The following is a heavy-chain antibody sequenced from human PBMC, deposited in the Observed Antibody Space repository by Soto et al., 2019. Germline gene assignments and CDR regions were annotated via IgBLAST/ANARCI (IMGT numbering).Heavy chain of an antibody. CDR3: ARINYGYCIDFTCPAGFGYYYYGMDV. D-gene: IGHD2-2*03. V-gene: IGHV3-30-3*01. CDR1: GFNFRNSA. CDR2: ISYDGANK. J-gene: IGHJ6*02. Sequence: QEKLLESGGGVVQPGKSLTLSCAASGFNFRNSAMDWVRQAPGKGLEWVALISYDGANKYYADSVKGRFSISRDNSKNPVYLQMNSLRAEDTAVYYCARINYGYCIDFTCPAGFGYYYYGMDVWGQGTTVTVS.